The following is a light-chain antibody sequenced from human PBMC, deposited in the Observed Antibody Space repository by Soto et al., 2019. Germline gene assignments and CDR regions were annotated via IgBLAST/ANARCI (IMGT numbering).Light chain of an antibody. CDR1: QSVNSF. CDR3: HHYVGSPWT. J-gene: IGKJ1*01. V-gene: IGKV3-20*01. CDR2: GAS. Sequence: EIVLTQSPGTLSLSPGERATLSCRASQSVNSFLAWFQQKPGQAPRLLIYGASNRATGIPDRFSGSGSETDFTLTITRREPEDFAVYYCHHYVGSPWTFGQGTKVENK.